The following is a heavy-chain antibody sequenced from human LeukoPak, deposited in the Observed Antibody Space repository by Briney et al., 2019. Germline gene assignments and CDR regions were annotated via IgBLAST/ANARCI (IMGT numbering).Heavy chain of an antibody. D-gene: IGHD6-19*01. Sequence: SETLSLTCTISGGSISSYYWSWIRQPPGKGLEWIGEINHSGDTTYNPYLNYNPSLKTRVTISRTTSKNQFFLKFTSMTTCDTAVYYCAKGVWLARDYWGQGTLVTVSS. J-gene: IGHJ4*02. V-gene: IGHV4-59*01. CDR1: GGSISSYY. CDR2: INHSGDT. CDR3: AKGVWLARDY.